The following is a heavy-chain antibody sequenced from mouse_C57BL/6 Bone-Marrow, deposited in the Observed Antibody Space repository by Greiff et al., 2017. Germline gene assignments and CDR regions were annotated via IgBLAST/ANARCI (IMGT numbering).Heavy chain of an antibody. J-gene: IGHJ2*01. CDR3: ARAYVSSYNY. CDR2: IDPSDSYT. V-gene: IGHV1-59*01. D-gene: IGHD1-1*01. Sequence: QVQLQQPGAELVRPGTSVKLSCKASGYTFTSYWMHWVKQRPGQGLEWIGVIDPSDSYTNYNQKFTGKATLTVDTSSSTAYMQLSSLTYEDSAVYYCARAYVSSYNYWGQGTTLTVSS. CDR1: GYTFTSYW.